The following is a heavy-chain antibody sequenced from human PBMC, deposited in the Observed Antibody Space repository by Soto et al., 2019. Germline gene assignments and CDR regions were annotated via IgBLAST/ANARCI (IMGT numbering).Heavy chain of an antibody. CDR1: GYAFTTYG. CDR3: ARGRYGDY. J-gene: IGHJ4*02. D-gene: IGHD1-1*01. V-gene: IGHV1-18*01. CDR2: ISAHNGNT. Sequence: QVHLVQSGAEVKKPGASVKVSCQASGYAFTTYGITWVRQAPGQGLEWMGWISAHNGNTNYAQKLQGRVTVTRDTPTRTAYMELRSLRSDDTAVYYCARGRYGDYWGQGALVTVSS.